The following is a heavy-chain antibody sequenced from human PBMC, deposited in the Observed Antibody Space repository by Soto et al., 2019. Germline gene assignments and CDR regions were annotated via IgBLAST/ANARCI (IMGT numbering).Heavy chain of an antibody. CDR2: INEDGSKK. D-gene: IGHD6-19*01. CDR1: GFTVSAKW. Sequence: HPGGSLRLSCAVSGFTVSAKWMSWVRQAPGKGLEWLANINEDGSKKFYVDSVKGRFTISKDNAKNSLSLQLGSLRADDTAVYYCAREMHLGSGWGDIDIWGRGTMVTVSS. CDR3: AREMHLGSGWGDIDI. V-gene: IGHV3-7*03. J-gene: IGHJ4*02.